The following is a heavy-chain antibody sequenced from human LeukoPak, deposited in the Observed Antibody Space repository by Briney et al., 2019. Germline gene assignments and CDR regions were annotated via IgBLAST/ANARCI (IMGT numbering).Heavy chain of an antibody. CDR1: GGSISGSSYY. CDR3: ATSGGDPDY. CDR2: IYYSGST. J-gene: IGHJ4*02. Sequence: SETLSLTCTVSGGSISGSSYYWGWIRQPPGKGLEWIGSIYYSGSTYYNPSLKSRVTISVDTSKNQFSLKLSSVTAADTAVYYCATSGGDPDYWGQGTLVTVSS. V-gene: IGHV4-39*01. D-gene: IGHD2-21*02.